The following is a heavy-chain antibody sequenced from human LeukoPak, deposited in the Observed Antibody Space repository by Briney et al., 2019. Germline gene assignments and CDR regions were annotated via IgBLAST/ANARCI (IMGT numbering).Heavy chain of an antibody. D-gene: IGHD5-12*01. CDR3: ATELAWGYERYYYGMGV. V-gene: IGHV1-24*01. J-gene: IGHJ6*02. Sequence: ASVKVSCKVSGYTLTELSMHWVRQAPGKGLEWMGGFDPEDGETIYAQKFQGRVTMTEDTSTDTAYMELSSLRSEDTAVYYCATELAWGYERYYYGMGVWGQGTTVTVSS. CDR1: GYTLTELS. CDR2: FDPEDGET.